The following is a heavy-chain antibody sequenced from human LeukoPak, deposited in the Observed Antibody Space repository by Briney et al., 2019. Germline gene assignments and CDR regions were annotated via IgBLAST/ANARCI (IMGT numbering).Heavy chain of an antibody. Sequence: GESLKISCKGSGYSFTSYWIGWVRQMPGKGLEWMGIIYPGDSDTRYSPSFQGQVTISADKSISTTYLQWGSLKASHTAMYYCARHGPELLSAFDIWGQGTMVTVSS. D-gene: IGHD1-26*01. CDR3: ARHGPELLSAFDI. CDR2: IYPGDSDT. V-gene: IGHV5-51*01. CDR1: GYSFTSYW. J-gene: IGHJ3*02.